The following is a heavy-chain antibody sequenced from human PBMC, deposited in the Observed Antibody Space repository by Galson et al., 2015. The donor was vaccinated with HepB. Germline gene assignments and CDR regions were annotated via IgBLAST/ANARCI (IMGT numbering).Heavy chain of an antibody. CDR2: ISYDGSNK. Sequence: SLRLSCAASGFTFSSYAMHWVRQAPGKGLEWVAVISYDGSNKYYADSVKGRFTISRDNSKNTLYLQMNSLRAEDTAVYYCARDSTMVRGVISYWGQGTLVTVSS. CDR3: ARDSTMVRGVISY. J-gene: IGHJ4*02. CDR1: GFTFSSYA. V-gene: IGHV3-30-3*01. D-gene: IGHD3-10*01.